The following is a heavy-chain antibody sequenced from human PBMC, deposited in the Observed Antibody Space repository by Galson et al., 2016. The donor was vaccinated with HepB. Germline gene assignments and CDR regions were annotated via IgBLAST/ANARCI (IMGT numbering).Heavy chain of an antibody. CDR3: ARVPYFNYYMDL. Sequence: TLSLTCTVSGGSISSGDYYWSWIRQSPGKGLEWIAYIFYTGNTLYNPSLKSRVTISVDTSKNQFSLEVRSVTAADTAVYYCARVPYFNYYMDLWGKGTTVTVSS. CDR1: GGSISSGDYY. CDR2: IFYTGNT. J-gene: IGHJ6*03. V-gene: IGHV4-30-4*01.